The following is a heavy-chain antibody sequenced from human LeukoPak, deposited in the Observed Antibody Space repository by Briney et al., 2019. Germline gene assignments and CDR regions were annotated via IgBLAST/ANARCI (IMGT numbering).Heavy chain of an antibody. D-gene: IGHD5-24*01. J-gene: IGHJ4*02. V-gene: IGHV3-23*01. Sequence: GGTLRLSCAASGFTFSSYGMSWVRQAPGKGLEWVSAISGSGSTYYADSVKGRFTISRDNSKNTLYLQMKSLRAEDTAVYYCARDRDGYVDFWGQGTLVTVSS. CDR1: GFTFSSYG. CDR3: ARDRDGYVDF. CDR2: ISGSGST.